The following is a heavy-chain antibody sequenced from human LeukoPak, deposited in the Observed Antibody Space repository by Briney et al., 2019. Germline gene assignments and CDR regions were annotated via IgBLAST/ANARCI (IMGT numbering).Heavy chain of an antibody. V-gene: IGHV3-74*03. CDR3: ARDPGRYCSTSSCYENWFDS. Sequence: GGSLRLSCAGSGFTFSSYWMHWVRQAPGKGLVWIPRINSDGASTTYADSVRGRFTISRDNAKNTLFLQMNSLRVEDTAVYFCARDPGRYCSTSSCYENWFDSWGQGTLVTVSS. D-gene: IGHD2-2*01. CDR1: GFTFSSYW. J-gene: IGHJ5*01. CDR2: INSDGAST.